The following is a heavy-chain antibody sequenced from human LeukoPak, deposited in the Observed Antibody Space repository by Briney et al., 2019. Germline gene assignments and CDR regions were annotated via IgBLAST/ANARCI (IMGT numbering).Heavy chain of an antibody. V-gene: IGHV3-21*04. Sequence: GGALRLSCAASGFTFSNYNMNWVRQAPGKVLEWVSSITYSSTYIYYADSVKGRFTISRDNAKNTLYLEVIRLTPEDSAVYYCAKDDAWLRFGEWSQGTLVTVSS. CDR2: ITYSSTYI. J-gene: IGHJ4*02. D-gene: IGHD5-12*01. CDR3: AKDDAWLRFGE. CDR1: GFTFSNYN.